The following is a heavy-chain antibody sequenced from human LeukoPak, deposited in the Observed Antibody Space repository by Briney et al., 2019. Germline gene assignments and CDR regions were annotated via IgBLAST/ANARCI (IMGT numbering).Heavy chain of an antibody. Sequence: GASVKVSCKTSGYTFTSYGIIWVRQAPGQGLEWMGWISAYNGNTNYAQKLQGRVTMTTDTSTSTAYMELRSLRSDDTAVYYCARGYRLSAYSSSWYSALKNTVKYGTRALGFDYWGQGTLVTVSS. CDR3: ARGYRLSAYSSSWYSALKNTVKYGTRALGFDY. CDR1: GYTFTSYG. D-gene: IGHD6-13*01. V-gene: IGHV1-18*01. CDR2: ISAYNGNT. J-gene: IGHJ4*02.